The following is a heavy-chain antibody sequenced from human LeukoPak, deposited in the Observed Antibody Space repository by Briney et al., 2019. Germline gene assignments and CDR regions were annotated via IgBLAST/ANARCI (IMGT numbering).Heavy chain of an antibody. J-gene: IGHJ4*02. V-gene: IGHV3-64*04. CDR1: GFTFGSYT. CDR2: ISPNGGST. CDR3: ARAVVEGFFDY. Sequence: PGGSLRLSCSASGFTFGSYTMHWVRQSPGEGLQYVSAISPNGGSTYYADSVRGRFTISRDNSKNTLYLQMNSLRAEDTAVYYCARAVVEGFFDYWGQGTLVTVSS. D-gene: IGHD2-15*01.